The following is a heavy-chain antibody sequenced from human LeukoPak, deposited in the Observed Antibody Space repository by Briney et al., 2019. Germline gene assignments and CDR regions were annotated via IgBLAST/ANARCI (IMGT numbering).Heavy chain of an antibody. CDR2: ISGSGGST. V-gene: IGHV3-23*01. Sequence: PGGSLRLSCAASGFTFSSYAMSWVRRAPGKGLECVSAISGSGGSTYYADSVKGRFTISRDNSKNTLYLQMNSLRAEDTAVYYCANSGGSHDFDYWGQGTLVTVSS. CDR3: ANSGGSHDFDY. D-gene: IGHD1-26*01. CDR1: GFTFSSYA. J-gene: IGHJ4*02.